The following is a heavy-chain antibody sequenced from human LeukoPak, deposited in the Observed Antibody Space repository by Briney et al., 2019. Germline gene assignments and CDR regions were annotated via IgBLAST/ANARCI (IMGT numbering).Heavy chain of an antibody. CDR2: INHSGST. D-gene: IGHD4-17*01. Sequence: SETLSLTCAVYGGSFSGYYWSWIRQPPGKGLEWIGEINHSGSTNYNPSLKSRVTISVDTSKDQFSLKLSSAAAADTAVYYCARGEVGDGDYLTNWFDPWGQGTLVTVSS. CDR3: ARGEVGDGDYLTNWFDP. J-gene: IGHJ5*02. CDR1: GGSFSGYY. V-gene: IGHV4-34*01.